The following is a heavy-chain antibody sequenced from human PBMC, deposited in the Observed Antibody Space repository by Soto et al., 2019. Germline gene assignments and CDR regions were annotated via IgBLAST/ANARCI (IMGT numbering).Heavy chain of an antibody. D-gene: IGHD3-3*02. CDR1: GGSISSSSYY. Sequence: SETLSLTCTVSGGSISSSSYYWGWIRQPPGKGLEWIGSIYNSGSTYYNPSLKNRVTISVDTSKNQFSLKLSSVTAADTAVYYCASPKIAFYNWFDPWGQGTLVT. CDR3: ASPKIAFYNWFDP. J-gene: IGHJ5*02. CDR2: IYNSGST. V-gene: IGHV4-39*01.